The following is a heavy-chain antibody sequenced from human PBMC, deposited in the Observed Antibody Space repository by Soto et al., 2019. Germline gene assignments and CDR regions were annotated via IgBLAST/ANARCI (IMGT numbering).Heavy chain of an antibody. D-gene: IGHD4-17*01. CDR1: GGSISSGGYY. CDR2: IFHSGST. CDR3: ASDDYGGASAHNAFDI. Sequence: QVQLQESGPGLVKPSQTLSLTCTVSGGSISSGGYYWSWIRQHPGKGLEWIGFIFHSGSTYYNPSLKRRVTMSVGTSTNQFSLKLTSVTTADTAVYYGASDDYGGASAHNAFDIGCQGTMVTVSS. J-gene: IGHJ3*02. V-gene: IGHV4-31*03.